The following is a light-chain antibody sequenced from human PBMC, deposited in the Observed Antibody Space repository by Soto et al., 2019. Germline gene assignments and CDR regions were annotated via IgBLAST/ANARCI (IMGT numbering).Light chain of an antibody. CDR2: AAS. CDR3: QQSYSSIT. J-gene: IGKJ5*01. V-gene: IGKV1-39*01. Sequence: DSNMTPSPSSRSAPTGDSVPSLSRASQSIYIYLTWYQQKPGKAPKLLIYAASSLQRGVPSTFSGGGSGTDFTLTISSLQPEDFATYYCQQSYSSITFGQGTRLEIK. CDR1: QSIYIY.